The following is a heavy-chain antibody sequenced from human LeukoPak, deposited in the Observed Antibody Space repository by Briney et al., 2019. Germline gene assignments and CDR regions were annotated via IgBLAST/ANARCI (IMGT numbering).Heavy chain of an antibody. V-gene: IGHV1-69*04. CDR2: IIPILGIA. Sequence: SVKVSFKASGGTFSSYAISWVRQAPGQGLEWMGRIIPILGIANYAQKFQGRVTITADKSTSTAYMELSSLRSEDTAVYYCARDGDGYTDYWGQGTLVTVSS. D-gene: IGHD5-24*01. J-gene: IGHJ4*02. CDR3: ARDGDGYTDY. CDR1: GGTFSSYA.